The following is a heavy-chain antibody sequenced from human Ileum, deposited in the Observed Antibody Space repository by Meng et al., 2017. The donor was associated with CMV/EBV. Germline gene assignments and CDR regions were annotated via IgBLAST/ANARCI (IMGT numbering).Heavy chain of an antibody. J-gene: IGHJ6*02. CDR3: VKDLLNGDKGR. CDR2: INPNSGAT. Sequence: ASVKVSCKASGYTFTAYSMYWVRQAPGQGLECMGTINPNSGATKYAQKFQGRVIMTRDTSTNTAYMELSRLTSDDTAVYYCVKDLLNGDKGRWGQGTTVTGYS. D-gene: IGHD2-21*02. V-gene: IGHV1-2*02. CDR1: GYTFTAYS.